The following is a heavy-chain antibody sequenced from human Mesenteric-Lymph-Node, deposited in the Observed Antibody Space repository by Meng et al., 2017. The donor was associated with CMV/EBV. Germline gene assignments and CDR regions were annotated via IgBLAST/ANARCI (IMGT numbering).Heavy chain of an antibody. Sequence: SVKVSCKASGFTFTSSAVQWVRQARGQRLEWIGWIVVGSGNTNYAQKFQERVTITRDMSTSTAYMELSSLRSDDTAVYYCARALGYCSSTSCYSYYYYGMDVWGQGTTVTVSS. D-gene: IGHD2-2*02. CDR2: IVVGSGNT. V-gene: IGHV1-58*01. J-gene: IGHJ6*02. CDR1: GFTFTSSA. CDR3: ARALGYCSSTSCYSYYYYGMDV.